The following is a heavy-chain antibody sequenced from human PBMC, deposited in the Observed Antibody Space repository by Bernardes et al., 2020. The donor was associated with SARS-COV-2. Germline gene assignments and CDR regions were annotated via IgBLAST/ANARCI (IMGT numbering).Heavy chain of an antibody. CDR3: ARDGVPLAHQVGYFQD. CDR1: GFIFSSYG. D-gene: IGHD3-9*01. J-gene: IGHJ1*01. CDR2: IWYDGSNE. V-gene: IGHV3-33*01. Sequence: GGSLRLSCAASGFIFSSYGMHWVRQAPGKGLEWVATIWYDGSNERYADSVKGRFTISRDNSKNTLYLQMSSLRAEDTAVYYCARDGVPLAHQVGYFQDWCQGTLVTVSS.